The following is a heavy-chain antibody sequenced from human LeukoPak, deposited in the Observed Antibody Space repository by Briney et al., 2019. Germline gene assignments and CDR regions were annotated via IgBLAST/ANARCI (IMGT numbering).Heavy chain of an antibody. CDR3: ARQAAAGLDY. CDR2: VYSGGRT. CDR1: EFTVDDTY. J-gene: IGHJ4*02. V-gene: IGHV3-66*02. Sequence: GGSLRLSCAASEFTVDDTYMSWVRQAPGKGLEWVSVVYSGGRTFYADSVKGRFTIPRDNSKNTVYLQMNSLRADDTAVYYCARQAAAGLDYWGQGTLVTVSS. D-gene: IGHD6-13*01.